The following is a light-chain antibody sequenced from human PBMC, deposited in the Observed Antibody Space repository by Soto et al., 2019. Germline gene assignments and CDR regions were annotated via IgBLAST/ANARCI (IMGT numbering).Light chain of an antibody. Sequence: EILLTQSPGTLSLSPGERATLSCRASQSVSSSYLAWYQQKPGQAPRLLIYGASIRATGIPDRFSGSGSGTDFTLTISSLEPEDFAVDYCQQYGSSPALTFGGGTKVEIK. J-gene: IGKJ4*01. CDR3: QQYGSSPALT. V-gene: IGKV3-20*01. CDR2: GAS. CDR1: QSVSSSY.